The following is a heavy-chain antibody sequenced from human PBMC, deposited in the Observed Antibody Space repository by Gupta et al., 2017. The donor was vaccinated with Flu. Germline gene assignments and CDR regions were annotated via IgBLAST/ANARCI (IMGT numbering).Heavy chain of an antibody. D-gene: IGHD2-21*02. V-gene: IGHV4-34*01. CDR3: ARGRSHIVVVTAIFGFDP. CDR2: INHSGST. CDR1: GGSFSGYY. J-gene: IGHJ5*02. Sequence: QVQLQQWGAGLLKPSETLSLTCAVYGGSFSGYYWSWIRQPPGKGLEWIGEINHSGSTNYNPSLKSRVTISVDTSKNQFSLKLSSVTAADTAVYYCARGRSHIVVVTAIFGFDPWGQGTLVTVSS.